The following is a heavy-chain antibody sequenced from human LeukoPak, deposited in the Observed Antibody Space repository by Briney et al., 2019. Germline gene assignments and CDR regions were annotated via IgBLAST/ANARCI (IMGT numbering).Heavy chain of an antibody. CDR1: GFTFSSYG. D-gene: IGHD6-13*01. V-gene: IGHV3-30*18. Sequence: PGGPLRLSCAASGFTFSSYGMHWVRQAPGKGLEWVADISYDGSNKYYADSVKGRFTISRDNSKNTLYLQMNSLRAEDTAVYYCAKDYRYSSSWLWGPFDYWGQGTLVTVSS. CDR3: AKDYRYSSSWLWGPFDY. J-gene: IGHJ4*02. CDR2: ISYDGSNK.